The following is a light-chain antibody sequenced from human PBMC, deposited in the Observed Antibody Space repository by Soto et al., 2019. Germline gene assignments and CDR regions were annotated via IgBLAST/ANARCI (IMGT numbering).Light chain of an antibody. CDR1: SSDVCGYNY. Sequence: QSALTQPASVSGSPGQSITISCTGTSSDVCGYNYVSWYQQHPGKAPKFMIYDVSNRPSGVSNRFSGSKSGNTASLTISGLQAEDEADYYCSSYTSSSTLGHVVFGGGTKLTVL. CDR2: DVS. J-gene: IGLJ2*01. CDR3: SSYTSSSTLGHVV. V-gene: IGLV2-14*01.